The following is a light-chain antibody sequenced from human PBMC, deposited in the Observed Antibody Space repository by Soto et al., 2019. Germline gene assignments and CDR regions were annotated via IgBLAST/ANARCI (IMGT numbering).Light chain of an antibody. J-gene: IGKJ1*01. CDR1: QGINNY. CDR3: QESYSVRT. CDR2: SVS. V-gene: IGKV1-39*01. Sequence: IQMTQSPSSLSASVGDRVNISCRTSQGINNYLNWYQQKAGEATRLLIYSVSTLQSGVPSRFSGSGSGTNVTFTISSLQPEDYATYYCQESYSVRTFGLGTKVDIK.